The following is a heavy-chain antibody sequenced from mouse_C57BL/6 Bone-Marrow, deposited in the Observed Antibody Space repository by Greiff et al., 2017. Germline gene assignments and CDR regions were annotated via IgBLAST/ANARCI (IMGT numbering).Heavy chain of an antibody. D-gene: IGHD2-10*02. J-gene: IGHJ2*01. CDR3: ARGGGMGY. CDR1: GYAFSSSW. Sequence: SGPELVKPGASVKISCKASGYAFSSSWMNWVKQRPGKGLEWIGRIYPGDGDTNYNGKFKGKATLTADKSSSTAYMQLSSLTSEDSAVYFCARGGGMGYWGQGTTLTVSS. CDR2: IYPGDGDT. V-gene: IGHV1-82*01.